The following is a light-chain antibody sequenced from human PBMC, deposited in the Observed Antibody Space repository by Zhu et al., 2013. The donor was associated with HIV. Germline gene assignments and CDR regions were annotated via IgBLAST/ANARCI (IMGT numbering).Light chain of an antibody. CDR1: QSLVHSDGNTY. CDR2: KVS. J-gene: IGKJ4*01. CDR3: MQSTQLPPLT. V-gene: IGKV2-30*02. Sequence: DVVMTQSPLSLPVTLGQPASISCRSSQSLVHSDGNTYLNWFQQRPGQSPRRLIYKVSNRFSGVPDRFSGSGAGTDFTLKISRVEAEDVGLYYCMQSTQLPPLTFGGGTKVGIK.